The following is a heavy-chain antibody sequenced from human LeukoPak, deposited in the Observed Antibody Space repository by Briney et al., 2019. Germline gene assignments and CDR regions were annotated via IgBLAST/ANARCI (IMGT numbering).Heavy chain of an antibody. CDR2: FDPEDGET. CDR1: GYTLTELS. V-gene: IGHV1-24*01. J-gene: IGHJ4*02. Sequence: ASVKVSCKVSGYTLTELSMHWVRQAPGKGLEWMGGFDPEDGETIYAQKFQGRVTMTTDTSTSTAYMELRSLRSDDTAVYYCARVDTRGIRYFDWFGVSDYWGQGTLVTVSS. D-gene: IGHD3-9*01. CDR3: ARVDTRGIRYFDWFGVSDY.